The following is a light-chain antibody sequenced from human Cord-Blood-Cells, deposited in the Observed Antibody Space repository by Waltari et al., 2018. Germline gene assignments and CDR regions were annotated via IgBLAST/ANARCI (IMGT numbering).Light chain of an antibody. CDR1: QSIGSS. Sequence: IVLTQSPEFQSVTPKEKVTITCRASQSIGSSIHWYQQKPDQSPKLLIKYASQSSSGVPSRFSGSGSGTDFTLTINSLEAEDAAAYYCHQRSSLPLTFGGGTKVEIK. CDR3: HQRSSLPLT. CDR2: YAS. V-gene: IGKV6D-21*02. J-gene: IGKJ4*01.